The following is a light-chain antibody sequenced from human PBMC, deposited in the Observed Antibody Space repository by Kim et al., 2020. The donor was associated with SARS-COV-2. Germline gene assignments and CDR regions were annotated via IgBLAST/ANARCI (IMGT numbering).Light chain of an antibody. CDR2: DKH. CDR1: TYTIVSDS. V-gene: IGLV1-51*01. J-gene: IGLJ2*01. CDR3: GTWDTSLRIGV. Sequence: QTVPISCTRHTYTIVSDSVSSYQHLPGTAPKLLIYDKHKRPSGIPDRFSGPKSGTSATLAITGLQTGDEADYYCGTWDTSLRIGVLGGGTKLTVL.